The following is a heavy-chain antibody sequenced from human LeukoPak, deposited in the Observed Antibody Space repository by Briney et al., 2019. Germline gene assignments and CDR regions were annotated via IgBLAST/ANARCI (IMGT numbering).Heavy chain of an antibody. CDR3: VRDWGYYGSGSYIFDY. V-gene: IGHV3-30*02. CDR1: GFVFDNYG. CDR2: IRYSGSRK. J-gene: IGHJ4*02. D-gene: IGHD3-10*01. Sequence: GGSLRLSCVASGFVFDNYGMGWVRQAPGLGLEWVAFIRYSGSRKYYADSVKGRFTISRDNSRNTLYLQMNSLRADDTAVYYCVRDWGYYGSGSYIFDYWGQGTLVTVSS.